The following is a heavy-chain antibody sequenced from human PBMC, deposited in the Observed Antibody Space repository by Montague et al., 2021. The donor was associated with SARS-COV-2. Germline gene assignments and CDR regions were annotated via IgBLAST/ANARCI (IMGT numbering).Heavy chain of an antibody. CDR1: GGSISSGSYY. J-gene: IGHJ4*02. Sequence: TLSLTCTVSGGSISSGSYYWNWIRQPAGKGLEWLGRIYTSGSTNYNPSLKSRVTISVDTSKNQFSLKLSSVTAPDTAVYYCARESLHLTGYYNDYFDYWGQGTLVTVSS. V-gene: IGHV4-61*02. D-gene: IGHD3-9*01. CDR3: ARESLHLTGYYNDYFDY. CDR2: IYTSGST.